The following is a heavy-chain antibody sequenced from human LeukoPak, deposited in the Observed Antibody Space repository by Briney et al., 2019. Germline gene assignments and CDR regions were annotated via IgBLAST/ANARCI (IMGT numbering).Heavy chain of an antibody. Sequence: ASVKVSCKASGGTFRSYAISRVRQAPGQGLEWMGGIIPIFHTANYAQKFQGRVTITADDSTSTAYMELSSLRSEDTAVYYCARDLGTRDGYNPPNLFDNWGQGTLVTVSS. D-gene: IGHD5-24*01. CDR2: IIPIFHTA. CDR1: GGTFRSYA. CDR3: ARDLGTRDGYNPPNLFDN. V-gene: IGHV1-69*13. J-gene: IGHJ4*02.